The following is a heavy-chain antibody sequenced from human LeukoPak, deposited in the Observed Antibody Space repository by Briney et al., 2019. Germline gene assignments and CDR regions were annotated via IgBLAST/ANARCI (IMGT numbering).Heavy chain of an antibody. CDR2: INHSGGT. V-gene: IGHV4-34*01. D-gene: IGHD3-10*01. CDR3: ARGRGTSRIDYYGSGSYFGY. J-gene: IGHJ4*02. CDR1: GGSFSGYY. Sequence: SETLSLTCAVYGGSFSGYYWSWIRQPPGKGLEWIGEINHSGGTNYNPSLKSRVTISVDTSKNQFSLKLSSVAAADTAVYYCARGRGTSRIDYYGSGSYFGYWGQGTLVTVSS.